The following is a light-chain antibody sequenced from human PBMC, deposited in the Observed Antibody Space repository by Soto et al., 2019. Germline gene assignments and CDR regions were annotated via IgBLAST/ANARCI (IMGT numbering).Light chain of an antibody. CDR1: SSDVGSYNL. V-gene: IGLV2-23*01. J-gene: IGLJ1*01. Sequence: QSVLTEPASVSGSPGQSITISCTGTSSDVGSYNLVSWYQQHPGKAPKLMIYEGSKRPSGVSNRFSGSKSGNTASLTISALQAEAEADYYCCSYAASSTEVFGTGPTATV. CDR2: EGS. CDR3: CSYAASSTEV.